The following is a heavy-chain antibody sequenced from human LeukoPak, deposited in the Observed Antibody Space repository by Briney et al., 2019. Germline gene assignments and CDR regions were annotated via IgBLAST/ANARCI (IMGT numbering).Heavy chain of an antibody. CDR3: ARVQSTSWDDAFDM. V-gene: IGHV3-48*02. Sequence: PGGSLRLSCAASGFTFSSYSMNWVRQAPGKGLEWVSYISSSSSTIYYADSVKGRFTISRDNAKNSLYLQMNSLRDEDTAVYYCARVQSTSWDDAFDMWGQGTLVTVSS. CDR2: ISSSSSTI. D-gene: IGHD6-13*01. CDR1: GFTFSSYS. J-gene: IGHJ3*02.